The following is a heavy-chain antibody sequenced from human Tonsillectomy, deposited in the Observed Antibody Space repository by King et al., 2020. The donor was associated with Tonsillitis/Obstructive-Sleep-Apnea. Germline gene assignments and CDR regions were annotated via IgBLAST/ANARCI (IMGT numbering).Heavy chain of an antibody. J-gene: IGHJ1*01. CDR3: ARGVGQYFQH. Sequence: VQLQQWGAGLLKPSETLSLTCAVYGGSFGGYYWSWIRQPPGKGLEWIGEINHSGSTNYNPSLKSRVTISVDTSKNQFSLKLSSVTAADTAVYYCARGVGQYFQHWGQGTLVTVSS. CDR1: GGSFGGYY. CDR2: INHSGST. V-gene: IGHV4-34*01.